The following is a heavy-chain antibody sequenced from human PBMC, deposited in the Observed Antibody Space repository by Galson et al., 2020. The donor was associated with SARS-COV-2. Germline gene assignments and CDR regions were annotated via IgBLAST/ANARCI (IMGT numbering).Heavy chain of an antibody. Sequence: SETLSLTCTVSGGSISSSGYYWNWIRQHPGQGLEWIGNIFYSGSTNYNPSLRSRVTISIDTSENQFSLMLSSVTAADTAVYYCARGRSGSCYDWFDPWGQGTLVTVSS. CDR3: ARGRSGSCYDWFDP. J-gene: IGHJ5*02. D-gene: IGHD1-26*01. V-gene: IGHV4-31*03. CDR1: GGSISSSGYY. CDR2: IFYSGST.